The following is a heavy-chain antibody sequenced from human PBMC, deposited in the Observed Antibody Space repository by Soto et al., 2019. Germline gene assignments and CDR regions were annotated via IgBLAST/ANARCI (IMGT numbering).Heavy chain of an antibody. CDR2: IIAYNGNT. D-gene: IGHD2-21*02. CDR1: GYTFTSYG. Sequence: ASVKVSCKASGYTFTSYGISWVRQAPGQGLEWMGWIIAYNGNTNYAQKLQGRVTMATDTSTSTAYMELRSLRSDDTAVYYCASHPIVVVTAIISPWGQGTLVTVSS. J-gene: IGHJ5*02. CDR3: ASHPIVVVTAIISP. V-gene: IGHV1-18*04.